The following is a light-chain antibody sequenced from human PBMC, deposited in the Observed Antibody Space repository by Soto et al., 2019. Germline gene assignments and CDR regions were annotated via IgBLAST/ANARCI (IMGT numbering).Light chain of an antibody. Sequence: QSALTQPASVSGSPGQSITISCPGTSSDVGGYNYVSWYQQHPGKAPKLMIYDVSNRPSGVSNRFSGSKSGNTASLTISGLQAEDEADYYCSSYTSSSPLNVFGTGTKLTVL. CDR1: SSDVGGYNY. CDR2: DVS. CDR3: SSYTSSSPLNV. V-gene: IGLV2-14*01. J-gene: IGLJ1*01.